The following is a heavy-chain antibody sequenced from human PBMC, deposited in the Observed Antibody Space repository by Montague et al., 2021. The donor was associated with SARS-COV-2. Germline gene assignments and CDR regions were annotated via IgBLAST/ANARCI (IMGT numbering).Heavy chain of an antibody. CDR3: ARGGGNDADRYYDGMDV. V-gene: IGHV4-59*11. CDR1: GGSISKHY. Sequence: SETLSLTCTVSGGSISKHYWNWIRQSPGKGLEWIGYISSSGNTNYNPSLKSRVTMSVDTSKNQFSLKLNSVTAADTAVYYCARGGGNDADRYYDGMDVWGRGTPVTVSS. J-gene: IGHJ6*02. CDR2: ISSSGNT. D-gene: IGHD4-23*01.